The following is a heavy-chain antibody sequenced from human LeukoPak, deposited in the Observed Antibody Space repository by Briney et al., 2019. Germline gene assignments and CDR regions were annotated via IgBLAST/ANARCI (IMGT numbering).Heavy chain of an antibody. V-gene: IGHV4-39*07. CDR2: IYYSGST. J-gene: IGHJ4*02. Sequence: TTSETLSLTCTVSGGSISSSSYYWGWIRQPPGKELEWIGSIYYSGSTYYNPSLKSRVTISVDTSKNQFSLKLSSVTAADTAVYYCARGMVRGLRWYGYWGQGTLVTVSS. D-gene: IGHD3-10*01. CDR3: ARGMVRGLRWYGY. CDR1: GGSISSSSYY.